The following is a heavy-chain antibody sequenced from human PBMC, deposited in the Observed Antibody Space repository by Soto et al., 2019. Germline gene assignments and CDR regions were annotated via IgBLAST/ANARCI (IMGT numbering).Heavy chain of an antibody. CDR3: PRVGQYCSGGSCYYHNPPAGHFDY. J-gene: IGHJ4*02. CDR1: GGSISSYY. CDR2: IYYSGST. D-gene: IGHD2-15*01. V-gene: IGHV4-59*01. Sequence: SETLSLTCTVSGGSISSYYWSWIRQPPGKGLEWIGYIYYSGSTNYNPSLKSRVTISVDTSKNQFSLKLSSVTAADTAVYYCPRVGQYCSGGSCYYHNPPAGHFDYWGQGTLVTVSS.